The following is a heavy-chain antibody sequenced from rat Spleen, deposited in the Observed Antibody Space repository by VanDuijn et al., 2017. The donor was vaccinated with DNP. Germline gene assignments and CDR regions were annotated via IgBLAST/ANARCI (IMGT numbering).Heavy chain of an antibody. Sequence: EVQLVESGGGLVQPGRSMKLSCAASGFTFSNYYMAWVRQVPGKGLEWVASITSSGGDSYYPDSVKGRFTISRDNAKSTLYLQMNSLRSEDTATYYCTRGTTRVSYAMDAWGQGVMVTVSS. V-gene: IGHV5-25*01. CDR3: TRGTTRVSYAMDA. D-gene: IGHD1-4*01. CDR1: GFTFSNYY. CDR2: ITSSGGDS. J-gene: IGHJ2*01.